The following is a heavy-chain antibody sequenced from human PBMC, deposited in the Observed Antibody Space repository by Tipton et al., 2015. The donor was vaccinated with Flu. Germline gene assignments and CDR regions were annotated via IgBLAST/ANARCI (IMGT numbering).Heavy chain of an antibody. Sequence: QVQLVQSGAEVKEPGASVKVSCKASGYTFTSCGIAWVRQAPGQGLEWMGWISPYSGNMKYAQKLQGRVTMTTDTSTSTAYMELRSLRSDDTAVYYCAKYTEGYCRGSNCYSGIDYWGQGTLVTVSS. V-gene: IGHV1-18*01. J-gene: IGHJ4*02. CDR2: ISPYSGNM. CDR3: AKYTEGYCRGSNCYSGIDY. CDR1: GYTFTSCG. D-gene: IGHD2-15*01.